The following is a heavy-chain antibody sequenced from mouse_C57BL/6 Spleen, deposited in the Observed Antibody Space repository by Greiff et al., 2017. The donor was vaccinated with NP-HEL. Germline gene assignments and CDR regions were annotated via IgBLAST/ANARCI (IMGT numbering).Heavy chain of an antibody. CDR3: ARSEGQDAMDY. CDR1: GYTFTDYY. Sequence: VQLQQSGPELVKPGASVKISCKASGYTFTDYYMNWVKQSHGKSLEWIGDINPNNGGTSYNQKFKGKATLTVDKSSSTAYMELRSLTSEDSAVYYCARSEGQDAMDYWGQGTSVTVSS. J-gene: IGHJ4*01. D-gene: IGHD3-3*01. V-gene: IGHV1-26*01. CDR2: INPNNGGT.